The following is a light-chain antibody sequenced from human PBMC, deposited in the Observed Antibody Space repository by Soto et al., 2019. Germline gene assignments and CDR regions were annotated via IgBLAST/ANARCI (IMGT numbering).Light chain of an antibody. CDR1: SSDVGGSHY. Sequence: QSALTQPASVSGSPGQSITISCTGTSSDVGGSHYVSWYQHHPGKAPELIIYDVSNRPSGVSMRFSGSKSDNTSSLTISGLQPEDVADYHCISYTSSNTRQIVFGTGTKVTVL. CDR2: DVS. CDR3: ISYTSSNTRQIV. V-gene: IGLV2-14*03. J-gene: IGLJ1*01.